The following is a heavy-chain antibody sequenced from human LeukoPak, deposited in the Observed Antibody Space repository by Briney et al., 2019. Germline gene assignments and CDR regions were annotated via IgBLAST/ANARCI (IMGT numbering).Heavy chain of an antibody. Sequence: PGGSLRLSCVASEFTFSDYAMSWVRQAPGKGLEWVSGINWNGGSTGYADSVKGRFTISRDNAKNSLYLRMNSLRAEDTALYYCARGGSTGWYSFDYWGQGTLVTVSS. CDR2: INWNGGST. J-gene: IGHJ4*02. V-gene: IGHV3-20*04. CDR1: EFTFSDYA. CDR3: ARGGSTGWYSFDY. D-gene: IGHD6-19*01.